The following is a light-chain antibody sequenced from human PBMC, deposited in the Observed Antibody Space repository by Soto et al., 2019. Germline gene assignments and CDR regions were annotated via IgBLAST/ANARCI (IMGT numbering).Light chain of an antibody. CDR2: GAS. CDR1: QSVSSN. Sequence: EIVMTQSPATLSVSPGERATLSCRASQSVSSNLAWYQQKPGQAPRLLIYGASTRATGIPARFSGSGSGTALTLTISSLQSEDFAVYYCQQYNNWPWTFGKGTKVEIK. CDR3: QQYNNWPWT. J-gene: IGKJ1*01. V-gene: IGKV3-15*01.